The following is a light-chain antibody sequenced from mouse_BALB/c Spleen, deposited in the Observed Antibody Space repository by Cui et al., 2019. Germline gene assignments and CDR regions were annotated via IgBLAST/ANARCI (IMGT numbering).Light chain of an antibody. J-gene: IGKJ4*01. CDR2: STS. CDR3: HQYHRSPFT. V-gene: IGKV4-74*01. Sequence: QIVLTQSPAIMSASLGERVTMTCTASSSVSSSYLHWYQQKPGSSPKLWIYSTSNLASGVQARFSGSGSGTSYSHTISSMEAEDAATYYCHQYHRSPFTFGSGTKLEIK. CDR1: SSVSSSY.